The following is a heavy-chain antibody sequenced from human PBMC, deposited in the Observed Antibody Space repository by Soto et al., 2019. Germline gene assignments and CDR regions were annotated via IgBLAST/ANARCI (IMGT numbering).Heavy chain of an antibody. CDR3: ARGIAVAGPYAFDI. V-gene: IGHV6-1*01. J-gene: IGHJ3*02. CDR2: TYYRSKWYN. CDR1: GDSVSSNSAA. Sequence: SQTFSLTCAISGDSVSSNSAAWNWIRQSPSRGLEWLGRTYYRSKWYNDYAVSVKSRITINPDTSKNQFSLQLNSVTPEDTAVYYCARGIAVAGPYAFDIWGQGTMVTVSS. D-gene: IGHD6-19*01.